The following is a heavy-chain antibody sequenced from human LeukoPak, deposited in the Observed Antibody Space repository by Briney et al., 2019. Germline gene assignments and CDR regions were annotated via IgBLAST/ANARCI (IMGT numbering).Heavy chain of an antibody. D-gene: IGHD3-9*01. CDR1: GASISSDKW. CDR2: INHSGNT. V-gene: IGHV4-4*02. Sequence: SGTLSLTCAVSGASISSDKWWSWVRQPPGKGLEWIGEINHSGNTNYGPSLKSRVTMSTDKSKNEFSLRLTSVTAADTAVYYCARAGVWLPAVWGQGTLVTVSS. J-gene: IGHJ4*02. CDR3: ARAGVWLPAV.